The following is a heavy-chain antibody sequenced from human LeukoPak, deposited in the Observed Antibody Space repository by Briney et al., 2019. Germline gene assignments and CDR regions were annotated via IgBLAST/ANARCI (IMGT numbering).Heavy chain of an antibody. CDR3: AKDTRTYYYDSSEPWGAFDI. CDR1: GFTFSSYA. CDR2: ISGSGGST. D-gene: IGHD3-22*01. Sequence: PGGSLRLSCAASGFTFSSYAMSWVRQAPGKGLEWVSAISGSGGSTYYADSEKGRFTISRDNSKNTLYLQMNSLRAEDTAVYYCAKDTRTYYYDSSEPWGAFDIWGQGTMVTVSS. J-gene: IGHJ3*02. V-gene: IGHV3-23*01.